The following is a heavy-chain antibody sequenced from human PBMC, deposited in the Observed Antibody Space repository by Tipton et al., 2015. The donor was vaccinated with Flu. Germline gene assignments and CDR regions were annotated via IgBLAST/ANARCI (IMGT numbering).Heavy chain of an antibody. D-gene: IGHD3-10*01. V-gene: IGHV3-7*01. CDR2: IKHDGHEK. Sequence: SLRLSCTASRFTFSKFWMSWVRQAPGKGLEWLANIKHDGHEKFSVDSVKGRFTISRDNAKNSLYLQMNSLGDEDTAVYYCARDEGDYRAFDIWGQGTMVTVSS. CDR3: ARDEGDYRAFDI. J-gene: IGHJ3*02. CDR1: RFTFSKFW.